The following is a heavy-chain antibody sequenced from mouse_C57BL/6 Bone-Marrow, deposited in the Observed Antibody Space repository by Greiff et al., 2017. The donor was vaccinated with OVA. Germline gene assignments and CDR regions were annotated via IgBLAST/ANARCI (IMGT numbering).Heavy chain of an antibody. CDR2: ILPSIGRT. J-gene: IGHJ4*01. Sequence: VHLVESGSELRSPGSSVKLSCKDFDSEVFPIAYMSWVRQKPGHGFEWIGGILPSIGRTIYGEKFEDKATLDADTLSNTAYLELNSLTSADSAIYYCARLDYYGSSYSYAMDYWGQGTSVTVSS. CDR1: DSEVFPIAY. V-gene: IGHV15-2*01. D-gene: IGHD1-1*01. CDR3: ARLDYYGSSYSYAMDY.